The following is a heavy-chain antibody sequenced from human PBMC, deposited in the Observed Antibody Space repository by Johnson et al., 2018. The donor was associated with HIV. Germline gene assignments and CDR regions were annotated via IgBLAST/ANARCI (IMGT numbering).Heavy chain of an antibody. V-gene: IGHV3-66*01. CDR2: LYSGGNT. CDR1: GFSVSDSY. D-gene: IGHD6-13*01. J-gene: IGHJ3*01. CDR3: ARDGESQQLPLGDALDV. Sequence: VQLVESGGGLVQPGGSLRLSCGASGFSVSDSYMNWVRQAPGQGLEWVSVLYSGGNTYYADSVRGRFTISRDTSKNTLYPQMRSLKVEDTALYYCARDGESQQLPLGDALDVWGRGTMVIVSS.